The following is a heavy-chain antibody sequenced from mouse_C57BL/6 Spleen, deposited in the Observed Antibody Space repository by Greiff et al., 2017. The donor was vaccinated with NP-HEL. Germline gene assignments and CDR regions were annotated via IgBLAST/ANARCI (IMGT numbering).Heavy chain of an antibody. CDR3: ANTGFAY. J-gene: IGHJ3*01. V-gene: IGHV1-64*01. Sequence: QVQLKQPGAELVKPGASVQLSCKASGYTFTSYWMHWVKQRPGQGLEWIGMIHPNSGSTNYNEKFKSKATLTVDKSSSTAYMQLSSMTSEDAAVYYCANTGFAYWGQGTLVTVSA. CDR1: GYTFTSYW. CDR2: IHPNSGST. D-gene: IGHD1-1*01.